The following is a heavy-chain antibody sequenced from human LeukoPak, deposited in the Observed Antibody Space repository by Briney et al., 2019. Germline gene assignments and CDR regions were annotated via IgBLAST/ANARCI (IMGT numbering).Heavy chain of an antibody. CDR2: INHSGST. V-gene: IGHV4-34*01. CDR1: GGSFSGYY. Sequence: SETLSLTCAVYGGSFSGYYWSWIRQPPGKGLEWIGEINHSGSTNYNPSLESRVTISVDTSKNQFSLKLSSVTAADTAVYYCARGHTAADYWGQGTLVTVSS. CDR3: ARGHTAADY. D-gene: IGHD6-25*01. J-gene: IGHJ4*02.